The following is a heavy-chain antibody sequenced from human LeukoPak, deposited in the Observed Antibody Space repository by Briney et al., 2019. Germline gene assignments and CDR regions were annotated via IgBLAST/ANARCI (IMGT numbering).Heavy chain of an antibody. D-gene: IGHD3-22*01. Sequence: GGSLRLSCAASGFTFSNYWMSWVRQAPGKGLVWVSRINSDGSSRHYADSVKGRFTISRDNAKNTLHLQMTSLRAEDTAVYYCARGGPNSSDYSSLFDYWGRGILVTVSS. J-gene: IGHJ4*02. CDR3: ARGGPNSSDYSSLFDY. CDR1: GFTFSNYW. V-gene: IGHV3-74*01. CDR2: INSDGSSR.